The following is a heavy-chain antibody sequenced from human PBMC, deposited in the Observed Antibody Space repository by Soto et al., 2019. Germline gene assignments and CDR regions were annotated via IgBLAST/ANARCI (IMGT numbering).Heavy chain of an antibody. J-gene: IGHJ5*02. V-gene: IGHV3-33*01. D-gene: IGHD5-18*01. CDR3: ARDYPKRGYTYASRVDP. CDR2: IWYDGSNK. Sequence: PGGSLRLSCSAAGFTFSSYGVHWVRQAPGKGLEWVAVIWYDGSNKYYADSVKGRFTISRDNSKNTLYLQMNSLRAEDTAVYYCARDYPKRGYTYASRVDPWGQGTLLTISS. CDR1: GFTFSSYG.